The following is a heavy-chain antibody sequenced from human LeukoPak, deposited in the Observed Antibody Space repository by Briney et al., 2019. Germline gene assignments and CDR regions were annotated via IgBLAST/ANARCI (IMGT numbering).Heavy chain of an antibody. D-gene: IGHD3-10*01. CDR1: GGSISSYY. Sequence: KPSETLSLTCTVSGGSISSYYWSWIRQPPGKGLEWIGYIYYSGSTNYNPSLKSRVTISVDTSKNQFSLKLSSVTAADTAVYYCGSGSYWVDYWGQGTLVTVSS. CDR3: GSGSYWVDY. J-gene: IGHJ4*02. CDR2: IYYSGST. V-gene: IGHV4-59*01.